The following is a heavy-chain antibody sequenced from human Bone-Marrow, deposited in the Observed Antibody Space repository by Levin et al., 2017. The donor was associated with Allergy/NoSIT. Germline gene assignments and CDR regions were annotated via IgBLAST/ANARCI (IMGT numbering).Heavy chain of an antibody. J-gene: IGHJ3*01. D-gene: IGHD1-1*01. CDR2: INPTGGAT. Sequence: ASVKVSCKASGYTFTDYYIHWVRQAPGQGLEWMGWINPTGGATNYAQNFQGRVTMTRDTSITTAYMDLSSLRSDDTAVYYCARAAYTWNDGRGTFDVWGLGTMVTVSS. CDR3: ARAAYTWNDGRGTFDV. V-gene: IGHV1-2*02. CDR1: GYTFTDYY.